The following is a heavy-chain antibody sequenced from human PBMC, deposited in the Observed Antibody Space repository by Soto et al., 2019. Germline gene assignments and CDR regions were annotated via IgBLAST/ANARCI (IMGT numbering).Heavy chain of an antibody. CDR3: ARGCSGPQTPALNWFDP. CDR2: INHSGST. D-gene: IGHD2-15*01. Sequence: SETLSLTCAVYGGSFSGYYWSWIRQPPGKGLEWIGEINHSGSTNYNPSLKSRVTISVDTSKNQFSLKLSSVTAADTAVYYCARGCSGPQTPALNWFDPWGQGTLVTVSS. V-gene: IGHV4-34*01. CDR1: GGSFSGYY. J-gene: IGHJ5*02.